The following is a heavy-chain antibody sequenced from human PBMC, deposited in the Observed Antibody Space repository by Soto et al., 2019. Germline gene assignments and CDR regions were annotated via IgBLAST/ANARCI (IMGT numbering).Heavy chain of an antibody. CDR3: ARAGMEWLLLQAPDY. D-gene: IGHD3-22*01. CDR2: ISYDGSNK. CDR1: GFTFSSYA. Sequence: QVQLVESGGGVVQPGRSLRLSCAASGFTFSSYAMHWVRQAPGKGLEWVAVISYDGSNKYYADSVKGRFTISRDNSKNTLYLKMNSLRAEDMAVYYCARAGMEWLLLQAPDYWGQGTLVTVSS. J-gene: IGHJ4*02. V-gene: IGHV3-30-3*01.